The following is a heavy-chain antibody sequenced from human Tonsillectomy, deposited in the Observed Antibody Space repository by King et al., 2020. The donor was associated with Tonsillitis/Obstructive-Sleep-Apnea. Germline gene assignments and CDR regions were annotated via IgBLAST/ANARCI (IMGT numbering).Heavy chain of an antibody. V-gene: IGHV3-72*01. CDR2: TRNKASSYST. CDR1: GFTFSDHY. D-gene: IGHD1-26*01. Sequence: ESGGGLVQPGGSLRLSCAASGFTFSDHYMDWVRQAPGKGLEWVGRTRNKASSYSTEYAASVKGRFTISRDDSKNSLYLQVNTLRTDDTAVYYCARVSGSYYLDYWGQGTLVTVSS. CDR3: ARVSGSYYLDY. J-gene: IGHJ4*02.